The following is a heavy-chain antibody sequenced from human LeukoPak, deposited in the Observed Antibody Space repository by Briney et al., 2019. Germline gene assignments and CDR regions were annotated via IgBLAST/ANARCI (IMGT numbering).Heavy chain of an antibody. CDR3: ARYGPAKAAAGTFNWFDP. J-gene: IGHJ5*02. D-gene: IGHD6-13*01. V-gene: IGHV4-61*02. CDR2: IYTSGST. CDR1: GGSISSGSYY. Sequence: PSQTLSLTCTVSGGSISSGSYYWSWIRQPAGKGLEWIGRIYTSGSTNYNPSLKSRVTISVDTSKNQFSMKLSSVTAADTAVYYCARYGPAKAAAGTFNWFDPWAREPWSPSPQ.